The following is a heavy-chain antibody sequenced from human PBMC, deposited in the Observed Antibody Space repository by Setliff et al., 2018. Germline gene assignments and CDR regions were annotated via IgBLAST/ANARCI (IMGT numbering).Heavy chain of an antibody. V-gene: IGHV4-38-2*02. CDR2: RHDNGER. J-gene: IGHJ4*02. Sequence: SETLSLTCSVSGYSIITGYYWAWIRRLPGRGLEWIGYRHDNGERDYNPSLGSRVTMSVDKSRNQFSLRLTSVTAADTAIYYCTRAYSGSHDYWGQGTLVTVSS. CDR1: GYSIITGYY. CDR3: TRAYSGSHDY. D-gene: IGHD1-26*01.